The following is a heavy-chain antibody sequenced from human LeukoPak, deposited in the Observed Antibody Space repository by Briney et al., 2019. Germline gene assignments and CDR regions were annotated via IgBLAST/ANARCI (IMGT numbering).Heavy chain of an antibody. Sequence: PGGSLRLSCAASGFTFSSYSVNWVRHAPGKGLEWVSSISSSSSYIYYADSVKGRFTISRDNAKNSLYLQMNSLRAEDTAVYYCARGNRWDYYYYMDVWGKGTTVTVSS. CDR3: ARGNRWDYYYYMDV. CDR2: ISSSSSYI. J-gene: IGHJ6*03. V-gene: IGHV3-21*01. CDR1: GFTFSSYS. D-gene: IGHD1-14*01.